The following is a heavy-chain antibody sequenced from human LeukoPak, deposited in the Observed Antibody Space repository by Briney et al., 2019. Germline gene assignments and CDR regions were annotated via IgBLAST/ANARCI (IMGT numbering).Heavy chain of an antibody. CDR1: GYTFTGYY. CDR2: INPNSGGT. D-gene: IGHD2-8*01. J-gene: IGHJ6*03. Sequence: GASVKVSCKPSGYTFTGYYMHWVRQAPGQGLEWMGWINPNSGGTNVGQKFQGRVTMTRDTSTNAVYMELSSLSSGDTAVYYCARSAEKCNNGVCFTDYYMDIWGKGTTVTVSS. V-gene: IGHV1-2*02. CDR3: ARSAEKCNNGVCFTDYYMDI.